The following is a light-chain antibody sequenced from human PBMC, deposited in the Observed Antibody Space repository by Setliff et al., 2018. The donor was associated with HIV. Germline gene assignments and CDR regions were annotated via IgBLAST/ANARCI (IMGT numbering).Light chain of an antibody. J-gene: IGLJ2*01. CDR2: DVS. CDR3: SSYTSSSTPVV. CDR1: SSDVGGYNY. V-gene: IGLV2-14*03. Sequence: QSALAQPASVSGSPGQSITISCTGTSSDVGGYNYVSWYQQHPGKAPKLMIYDVSNRPSGVSNRFSGSKSGNTASLTISGPQAEDEADYYCSSYTSSSTPVVFGGGTK.